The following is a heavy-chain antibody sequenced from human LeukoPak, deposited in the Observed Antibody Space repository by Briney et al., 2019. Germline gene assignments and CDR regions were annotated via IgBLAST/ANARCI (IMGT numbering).Heavy chain of an antibody. V-gene: IGHV4-4*07. CDR3: ARDLWVSGAIYDYYYMDV. J-gene: IGHJ6*03. Sequence: SETLSLTCTVSGGSISSYYWSWIRQPAGKGLEWIGRIYTSRSTNYNPSLKSRVTMSVDTSKNQFSLKLSSVTAADTAVYYCARDLWVSGAIYDYYYMDVWGKGTTVTVSS. D-gene: IGHD6-13*01. CDR2: IYTSRST. CDR1: GGSISSYY.